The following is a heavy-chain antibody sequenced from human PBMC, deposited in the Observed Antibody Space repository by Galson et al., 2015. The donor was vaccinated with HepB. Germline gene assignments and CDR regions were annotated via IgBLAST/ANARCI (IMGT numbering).Heavy chain of an antibody. CDR2: IDPSDSYT. D-gene: IGHD2-2*01. CDR1: GYSFSTFW. CDR3: ARRFCPSFSCYEAFDM. J-gene: IGHJ3*02. V-gene: IGHV5-10-1*01. Sequence: QSGAEVKKPGESLRISCQGSGYSFSTFWIYWVRQMPGKGLEWMGTIDPSDSYTKYSPSFRGHVAISVDKSISTAYLQWSSLKASDTAIYFCARRFCPSFSCYEAFDMWGLGTMVTVSS.